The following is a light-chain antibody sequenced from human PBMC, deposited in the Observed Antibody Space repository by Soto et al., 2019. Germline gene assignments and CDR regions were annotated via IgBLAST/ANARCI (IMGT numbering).Light chain of an antibody. J-gene: IGKJ1*01. Sequence: EIVFTQSPGTLSLSPGERATLSCRASQSVSSSYLAWYQQKPGQAPRPLIYGASSRAIGIPDRFSGSGSGKAFPFTISGLELEDFEFISCHQIGAPPWTFGQGTKVDI. CDR3: HQIGAPPWT. CDR2: GAS. V-gene: IGKV3-20*01. CDR1: QSVSSSY.